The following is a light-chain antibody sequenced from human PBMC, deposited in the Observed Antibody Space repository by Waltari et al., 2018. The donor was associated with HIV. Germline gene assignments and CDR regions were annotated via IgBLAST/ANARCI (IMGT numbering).Light chain of an antibody. CDR3: LIYCGGVWM. J-gene: IGLJ3*02. V-gene: IGLV7-43*01. CDR2: NIN. CDR1: TGAVTSGCY. Sequence: QTVVTQEPSLTVSPGGTVTLTCASSTGAVTSGCYPNWFQQKPGQAPRALIYNINNKHSRNPARFSGSRLGGKVALTLSDAQPEDEAEYYCLIYCGGVWMFGGGTKLTVL.